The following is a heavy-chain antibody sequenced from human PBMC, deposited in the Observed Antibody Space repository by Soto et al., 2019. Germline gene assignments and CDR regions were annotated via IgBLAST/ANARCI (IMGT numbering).Heavy chain of an antibody. V-gene: IGHV1-18*01. Sequence: QVQLVQSGADVKKPGASVKVSCKASGYTFTSYGISWVRQAPGQGLEWMGWISAYNGNTNYAQKLQGRVTMTTDTSTRKAYMELRSLRSDDTAVYYCARYGITMGRGRDYCGMDVWGQGTTVTVYS. CDR1: GYTFTSYG. CDR2: ISAYNGNT. CDR3: ARYGITMGRGRDYCGMDV. D-gene: IGHD3-10*01. J-gene: IGHJ6*02.